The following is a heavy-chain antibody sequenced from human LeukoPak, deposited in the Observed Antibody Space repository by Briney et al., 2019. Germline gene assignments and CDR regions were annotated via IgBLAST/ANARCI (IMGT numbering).Heavy chain of an antibody. CDR2: INSDGSST. J-gene: IGHJ3*02. Sequence: GGSLRLSCAASGFTFSSYWMHWVRQAPGKGLVWVSRINSDGSSTSYADSVKGRFTISRDNAKNTLYVQMNSLRAEDTAVYYCARAYYYDSSGYTDAFGIWGQGTMVTVSS. D-gene: IGHD3-22*01. CDR3: ARAYYYDSSGYTDAFGI. V-gene: IGHV3-74*01. CDR1: GFTFSSYW.